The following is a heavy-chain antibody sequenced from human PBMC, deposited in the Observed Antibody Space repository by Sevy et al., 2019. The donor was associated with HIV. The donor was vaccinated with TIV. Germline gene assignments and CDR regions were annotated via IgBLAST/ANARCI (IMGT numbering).Heavy chain of an antibody. V-gene: IGHV3-30-3*01. J-gene: IGHJ4*02. Sequence: GGSLRLSCAASGFTFSSYAMHWVRQAPGKGLEWVAVISYDGSNKYYADSVKGRFTISRDNSKNTLYLQMNSLRAEDTAGYYCARDRGYYDSKGSHDWGQGTLVTVSS. CDR1: GFTFSSYA. CDR3: ARDRGYYDSKGSHD. CDR2: ISYDGSNK. D-gene: IGHD3-22*01.